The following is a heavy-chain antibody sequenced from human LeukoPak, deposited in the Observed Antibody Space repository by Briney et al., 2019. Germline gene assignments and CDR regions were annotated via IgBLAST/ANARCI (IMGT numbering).Heavy chain of an antibody. CDR1: GYTFTSYG. V-gene: IGHV1-18*01. J-gene: IGHJ4*02. CDR2: ISAYNGNT. Sequence: ASVKVSCKASGYTFTSYGISWVRQAPGQGLEWMGWISAYNGNTNYAQKLQGRVTMTTDTSTSTAYMELRSLRSDDTAVYYCARLYSSSWYFRTYYFDYWGQGTLVTVSS. CDR3: ARLYSSSWYFRTYYFDY. D-gene: IGHD6-13*01.